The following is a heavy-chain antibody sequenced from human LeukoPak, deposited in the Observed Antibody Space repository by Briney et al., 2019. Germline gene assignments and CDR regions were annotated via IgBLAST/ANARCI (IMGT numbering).Heavy chain of an antibody. CDR3: ARDYTYYDFWSGPEIAFDI. Sequence: SETLSLTCAVYGGSFSGYCWSWIRQPPGKGLEWIGEINHSGSTNYNPSLKSRVTISVDTSKNQFSLKLSSVTAADTAVYYCARDYTYYDFWSGPEIAFDIWGQGTMVTVSS. J-gene: IGHJ3*02. D-gene: IGHD3-3*01. CDR1: GGSFSGYC. V-gene: IGHV4-34*01. CDR2: INHSGST.